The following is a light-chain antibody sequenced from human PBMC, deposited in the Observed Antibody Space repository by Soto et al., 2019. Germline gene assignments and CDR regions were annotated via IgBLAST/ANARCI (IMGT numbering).Light chain of an antibody. CDR1: SSNIGAGYD. J-gene: IGLJ2*01. CDR2: GNS. CDR3: QSYDSSLSGHVV. Sequence: QSVLTQPPSVSGAPGQRVTISCTGSSSNIGAGYDVHWYQLLPGTAPKLLIYGNSNRPSGVPDRFSGSKSGTSASLAITGLQAQDEADYYFQSYDSSLSGHVVFGGGTKVTVL. V-gene: IGLV1-40*01.